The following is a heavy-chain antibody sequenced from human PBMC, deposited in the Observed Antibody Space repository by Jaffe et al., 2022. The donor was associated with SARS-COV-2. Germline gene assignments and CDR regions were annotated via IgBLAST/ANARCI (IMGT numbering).Heavy chain of an antibody. CDR2: ISYDGSNK. Sequence: QVQLVESGGGVVQPGRSLRLSCAASGFTFSSYGMHWVRQAPGKGLEWVAVISYDGSNKYYADSVKGRFTISRDNSKNTLYLQMNSLRAEDTAVYYCARLYSSRFDYWGQGTLVTVSS. D-gene: IGHD6-13*01. CDR3: ARLYSSRFDY. J-gene: IGHJ4*02. CDR1: GFTFSSYG. V-gene: IGHV3-30*03.